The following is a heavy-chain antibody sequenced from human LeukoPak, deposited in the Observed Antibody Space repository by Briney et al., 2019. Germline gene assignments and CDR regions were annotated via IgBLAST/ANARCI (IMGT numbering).Heavy chain of an antibody. Sequence: GGSLRLSCAASGFTFEEHGMSWVRQAPGKGLEWVSGINWNGGSTGYGESAKGRFTISRDNAKNSLYLQMNSLRAEDTALYYCAGGDSSGWYFDYWGQGILVTVCS. CDR2: INWNGGST. V-gene: IGHV3-20*04. CDR3: AGGDSSGWYFDY. CDR1: GFTFEEHG. D-gene: IGHD6-19*01. J-gene: IGHJ4*02.